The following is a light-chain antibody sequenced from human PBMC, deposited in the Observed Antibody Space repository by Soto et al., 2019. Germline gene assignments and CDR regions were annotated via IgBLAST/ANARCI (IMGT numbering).Light chain of an antibody. CDR3: QQYNSYS. CDR2: GAS. CDR1: QSVSNNY. V-gene: IGKV3-20*01. Sequence: EIVFTQSPGTLSLSPGERATLSCRASQSVSNNYLAWYQQKPGQAPRLLIYGASNRATGIPDRFSGSGSGTEFTLTIXSLQPDYFATYYCQQYNSYSFGQGTKVDIK. J-gene: IGKJ1*01.